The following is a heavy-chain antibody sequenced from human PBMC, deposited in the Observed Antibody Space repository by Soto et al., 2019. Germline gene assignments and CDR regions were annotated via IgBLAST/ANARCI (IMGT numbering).Heavy chain of an antibody. Sequence: RLSCAAAGFTFSGYGMHWVRQAPGKGLECVAVISYDGSNKYYADSVKGRFTISRDNSKNTLYLQMNSLRAEDTAVYYCAKVGSSGWTGYYYYGMDVWGQGTTVTVSS. V-gene: IGHV3-30*18. CDR2: ISYDGSNK. D-gene: IGHD6-19*01. CDR3: AKVGSSGWTGYYYYGMDV. CDR1: GFTFSGYG. J-gene: IGHJ6*02.